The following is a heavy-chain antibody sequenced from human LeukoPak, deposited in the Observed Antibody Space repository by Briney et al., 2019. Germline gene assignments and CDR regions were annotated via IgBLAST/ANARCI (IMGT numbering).Heavy chain of an antibody. J-gene: IGHJ4*02. CDR3: ARDLLGSIDY. V-gene: IGHV1-46*01. CDR2: INPSGGST. CDR1: GYTFTSYG. Sequence: GASVKVSCKASGYTFTSYGISWVRQAPGQGLEWMGIINPSGGSTSYAQKFQGRVTMTRDTSTSTVYMELSSLRSEDTAVYYCARDLLGSIDYWGQGTLVTVSS.